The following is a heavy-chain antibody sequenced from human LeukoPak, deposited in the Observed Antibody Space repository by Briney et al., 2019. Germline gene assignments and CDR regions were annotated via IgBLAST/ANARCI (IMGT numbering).Heavy chain of an antibody. J-gene: IGHJ5*02. CDR2: ISSSSSTI. Sequence: GGSLRLSCAASGFTFSSYTMNWVRQAPGKGLEWVSYISSSSSTIYYADSVKGRFTISRDNAKNSLYLQMNSLRAEDTAVYYCARETTIFGVVIMRNWFDPWGQGTLVTVSS. CDR1: GFTFSSYT. D-gene: IGHD3-3*01. CDR3: ARETTIFGVVIMRNWFDP. V-gene: IGHV3-48*01.